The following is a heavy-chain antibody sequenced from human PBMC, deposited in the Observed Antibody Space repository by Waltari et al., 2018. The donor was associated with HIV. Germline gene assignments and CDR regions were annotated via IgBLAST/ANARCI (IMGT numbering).Heavy chain of an antibody. CDR1: GFTISSNS. J-gene: IGHJ4*02. D-gene: IGHD2-15*01. CDR2: SRSNANGYTT. CDR3: GRGAAGSVSDY. Sequence: EVQLVESGGGLVQPGGSLQLSCAASGFTISSNSMDWVRQAPGKGLEWVGRSRSNANGYTTEYAASVEGRFSISRDEASNSAYLQMNSLKTEDTAVYFCGRGAAGSVSDYWGPGTLVTVSS. V-gene: IGHV3-72*01.